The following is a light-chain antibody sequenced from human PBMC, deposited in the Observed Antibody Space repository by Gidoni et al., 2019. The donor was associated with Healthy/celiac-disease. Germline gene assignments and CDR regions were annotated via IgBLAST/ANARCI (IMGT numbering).Light chain of an antibody. CDR2: GNS. CDR3: QSYDSILSARYV. J-gene: IGLJ1*01. CDR1: SSNIGAGYD. Sequence: QSVLTRPPSVHEEPGQRVPISCTGSSSNIGAGYDVHWYQQLPGTAPKLLIYGNSNRPSGVPDRFSGSKSGTSASLAITVLQAEDEAVYYCQSYDSILSARYVFGTGTKVTVL. V-gene: IGLV1-40*01.